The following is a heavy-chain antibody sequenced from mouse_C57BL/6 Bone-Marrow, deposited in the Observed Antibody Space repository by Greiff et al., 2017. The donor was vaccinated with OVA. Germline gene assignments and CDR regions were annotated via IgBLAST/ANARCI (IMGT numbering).Heavy chain of an antibody. D-gene: IGHD1-2*01. V-gene: IGHV5-6*01. CDR1: GFTFSSYG. CDR3: ARRGYGCCDY. J-gene: IGHJ2*01. CDR2: ISSGGSYT. Sequence: EVQGVESGGDLVKPGGSLKLSCAASGFTFSSYGMSWVRQTPDKRLEWVATISSGGSYTYYPDSVKGRFTISRDNAKNTLYLQMSSLKSEDTAMYYCARRGYGCCDYWGQGTTLTVSS.